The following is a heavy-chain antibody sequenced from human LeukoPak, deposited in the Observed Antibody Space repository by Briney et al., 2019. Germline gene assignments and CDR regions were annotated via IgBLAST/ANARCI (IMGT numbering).Heavy chain of an antibody. D-gene: IGHD6-19*01. CDR3: ARGMADYSSGRQFDP. Sequence: ASVKVSCKASGYTFISYGISWVRQAPGQGLEWMGWISTYNGNTNYAQKFQGRVTMTTDTPTSTAYMELRSLRSDDTAVYYCARGMADYSSGRQFDPWGQGTLVTVSS. J-gene: IGHJ5*02. CDR2: ISTYNGNT. CDR1: GYTFISYG. V-gene: IGHV1-18*01.